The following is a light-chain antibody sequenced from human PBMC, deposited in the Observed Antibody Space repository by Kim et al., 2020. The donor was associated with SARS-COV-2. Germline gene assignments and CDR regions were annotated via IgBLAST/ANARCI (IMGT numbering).Light chain of an antibody. Sequence: LSPGDRATLSCRARQSVARNHLAWFQQKPGQAPRLLIYGTSSRAPAIPDRFSASGSGTDFTLTISRLEPEDFAIYYCQQYDRPPYTFGQGTKLEI. CDR1: QSVARNH. J-gene: IGKJ2*01. CDR3: QQYDRPPYT. CDR2: GTS. V-gene: IGKV3-20*01.